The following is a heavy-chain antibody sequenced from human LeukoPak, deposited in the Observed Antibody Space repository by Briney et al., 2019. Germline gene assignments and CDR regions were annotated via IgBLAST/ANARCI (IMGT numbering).Heavy chain of an antibody. CDR1: GGSISSGGYS. Sequence: SETLSLTCAVPGGSISSGGYSWSWIRQPPGKGLEWIGYIYHSGSTYYNPSLKSRVTISVDRSKNQFSLKLSSVPAADTAVYYCARVRGGYQHDAFDIWGQGTMVTVSS. D-gene: IGHD2-15*01. CDR3: ARVRGGYQHDAFDI. J-gene: IGHJ3*02. CDR2: IYHSGST. V-gene: IGHV4-30-2*01.